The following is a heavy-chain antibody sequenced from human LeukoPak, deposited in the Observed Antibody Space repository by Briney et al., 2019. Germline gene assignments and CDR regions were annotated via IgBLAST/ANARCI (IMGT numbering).Heavy chain of an antibody. J-gene: IGHJ6*03. CDR2: ISGSGGST. V-gene: IGHV3-23*01. Sequence: GGSPRLSCAASGFTFSSYGMSWVRQAPGKGLEWVSAISGSGGSTYYADSVKGRFTISRDNSKNTLYLQMNSLRAEDTAVYYCAKERDYYYYYMDVWGKGTTVTISS. CDR1: GFTFSSYG. CDR3: AKERDYYYYYMDV.